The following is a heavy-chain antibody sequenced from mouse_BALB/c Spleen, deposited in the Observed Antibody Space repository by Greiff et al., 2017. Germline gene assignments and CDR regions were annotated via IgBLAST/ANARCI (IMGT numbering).Heavy chain of an antibody. CDR2: ISSGGGST. CDR1: GFAFSSYD. V-gene: IGHV5-12-1*01. D-gene: IGHD1-1*01. Sequence: EVQLVESGGGLVKPGGSLKLSCAASGFAFSSYDMSWVRQTPEKRLEWVAYISSGGGSTYYPDTVKGRFTISRDNAKNTLYLQMSSLKSEDTAMYYCARQGDYYGSSPYWYFDVWGAGTTVTVSS. CDR3: ARQGDYYGSSPYWYFDV. J-gene: IGHJ1*01.